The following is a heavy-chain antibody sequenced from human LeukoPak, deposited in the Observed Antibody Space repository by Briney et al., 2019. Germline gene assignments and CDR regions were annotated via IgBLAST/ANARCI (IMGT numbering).Heavy chain of an antibody. CDR3: AKARIAAAGTGAFDV. D-gene: IGHD6-13*01. CDR2: FSATDGSA. J-gene: IGHJ3*01. V-gene: IGHV3-23*01. CDR1: GFTVSSYG. Sequence: GGSLRLSCAVSGFTVSSYGMTWVRQAPGKGLEWVSAFSATDGSAQYAESVKGRFTISRDNSKNSLYLQMNSLRDEDTAVYYCAKARIAAAGTGAFDVWGQGTMVTVSS.